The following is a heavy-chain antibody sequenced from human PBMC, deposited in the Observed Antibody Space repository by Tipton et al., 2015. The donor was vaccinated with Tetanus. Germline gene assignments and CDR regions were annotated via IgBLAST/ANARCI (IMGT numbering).Heavy chain of an antibody. J-gene: IGHJ6*02. CDR3: AKYDSSGFGGYYGLDV. D-gene: IGHD3-22*01. CDR1: GGTFNSYA. V-gene: IGHV1-69*06. Sequence: QSGPEVKKPGSSVRVSCKTSGGTFNSYAISWVRQAPGQGLEWMGGIFPQFGTSNYAPKFQDRVTMTADTSTGTVYMDLRSLRSDDTAVYYCAKYDSSGFGGYYGLDVWGQGTTVTVS. CDR2: IFPQFGTS.